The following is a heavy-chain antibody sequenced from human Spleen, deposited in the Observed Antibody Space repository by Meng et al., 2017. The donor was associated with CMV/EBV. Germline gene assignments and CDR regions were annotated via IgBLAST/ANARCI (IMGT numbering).Heavy chain of an antibody. Sequence: VYVGSIRDYYCTWIRQPPGQGLEWIGEIDPRGSTNYNSSLKSRVTISVDTSKNQFSLKVSSVTAADTAVYYCARRSRYYSGSYIDYWGQGALVTVSS. CDR1: VGSIRDYY. CDR3: ARRSRYYSGSYIDY. V-gene: IGHV4-34*01. CDR2: IDPRGST. D-gene: IGHD6-19*01. J-gene: IGHJ4*02.